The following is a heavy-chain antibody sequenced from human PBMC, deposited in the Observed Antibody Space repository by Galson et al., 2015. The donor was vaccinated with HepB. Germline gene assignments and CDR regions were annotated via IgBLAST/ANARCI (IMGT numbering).Heavy chain of an antibody. CDR3: ARGRVEEVVIIPGAVNHPRISYGLDV. CDR1: GSSFNSFT. CDR2: FIPHLDRA. J-gene: IGHJ6*02. Sequence: SVKVSCKASGSSFNSFTFSWVRQAPGQGLEWMGEFIPHLDRAKYTQQFQGRVTITADKSTATVFMDLRSMRSDYTAKYYSARGRVEEVVIIPGAVNHPRISYGLDVWGQGTTVTVSS. V-gene: IGHV1-69*10. D-gene: IGHD2-2*01.